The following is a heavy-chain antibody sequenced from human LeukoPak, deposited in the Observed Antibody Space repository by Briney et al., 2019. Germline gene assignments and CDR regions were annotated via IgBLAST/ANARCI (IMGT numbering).Heavy chain of an antibody. CDR1: GGSISGYY. J-gene: IGHJ4*02. CDR3: ARDRAYCSSTSCYRGDFDY. CDR2: IYFSGTT. Sequence: SETLSLTCTVSGGSISGYYWNWIRQPPGKGLEWIGYIYFSGTTNYNPSLKSRLTISVDRSKNQFSLKLSSVTAADTAVYYCARDRAYCSSTSCYRGDFDYWGQGTLVTVSS. V-gene: IGHV4-59*01. D-gene: IGHD2-2*01.